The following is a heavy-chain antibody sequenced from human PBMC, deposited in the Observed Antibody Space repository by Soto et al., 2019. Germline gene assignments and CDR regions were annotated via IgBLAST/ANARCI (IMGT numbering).Heavy chain of an antibody. D-gene: IGHD3-22*01. V-gene: IGHV4-4*07. J-gene: IGHJ5*02. Sequence: SETLSLTCTVSGGAITAYYWSWIRQPVGEGLQWIGRVYSTGSTNYNPSLRSRVTMSVDTSQNQFFLRLSAVTAADTAVYYCARDEYYDSNNWFDHWGQGILVTVSS. CDR2: VYSTGST. CDR3: ARDEYYDSNNWFDH. CDR1: GGAITAYY.